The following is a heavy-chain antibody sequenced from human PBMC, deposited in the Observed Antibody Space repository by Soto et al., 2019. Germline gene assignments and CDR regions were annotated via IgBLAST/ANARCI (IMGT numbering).Heavy chain of an antibody. J-gene: IGHJ4*02. D-gene: IGHD3-10*01. V-gene: IGHV4-59*01. CDR1: GGSISGYY. CDR3: ARGPVRGVIIDHYFDY. Sequence: PSETLSLTCTVSGGSISGYYWSWIRQPPGKGLEWIGYIYYSGSTNYNPSLKSRVTISVDTSKNQFSLKLSSVTAADTAVYYCARGPVRGVIIDHYFDYWGQGTLVTVSS. CDR2: IYYSGST.